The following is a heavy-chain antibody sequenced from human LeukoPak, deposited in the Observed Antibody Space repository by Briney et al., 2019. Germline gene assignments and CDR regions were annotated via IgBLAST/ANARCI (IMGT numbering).Heavy chain of an antibody. CDR2: IYYSGST. CDR1: GGSISNYY. Sequence: PSETLSLTCTVSGGSISNYYWSWIRQPPGKGLEWIRYIYYSGSTNYNPSLKSRVTISVDTSKNQFSLKLSSVTAADTAVYYCARVYDSSGYPYYFDYWGQGTLVTVSS. CDR3: ARVYDSSGYPYYFDY. V-gene: IGHV4-59*01. D-gene: IGHD3-22*01. J-gene: IGHJ4*02.